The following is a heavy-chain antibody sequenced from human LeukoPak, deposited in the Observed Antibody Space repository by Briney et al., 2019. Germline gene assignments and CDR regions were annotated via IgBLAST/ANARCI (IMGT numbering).Heavy chain of an antibody. Sequence: GGSLRLSCAASGFTVSSNYMSWVRQAPGKGLEWVSVIYSGGSTYYADSVKGRFTISRDNSKNTLYLQMNSLRAEDTAVYYCARVGYCSGGSCYGDYWGQGTLVTVSS. CDR2: IYSGGST. V-gene: IGHV3-66*01. CDR1: GFTVSSNY. CDR3: ARVGYCSGGSCYGDY. D-gene: IGHD2-15*01. J-gene: IGHJ4*02.